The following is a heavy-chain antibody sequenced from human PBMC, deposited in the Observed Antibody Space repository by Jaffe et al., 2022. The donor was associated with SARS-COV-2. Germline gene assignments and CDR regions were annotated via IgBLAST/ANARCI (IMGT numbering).Heavy chain of an antibody. D-gene: IGHD3-10*01. Sequence: QVQLQQWGAGLLKPSETLSLTCAVYGGSFSGYYWSWIRQPPGKGLEWIGEINHSGSTNYNPSLKSRVTISVDTSKNQFSLKLSSVTAADTAVYYCARGGRMVRGVRVYYYYYMDVWGKGTTVTVSS. J-gene: IGHJ6*03. CDR1: GGSFSGYY. CDR3: ARGGRMVRGVRVYYYYYMDV. CDR2: INHSGST. V-gene: IGHV4-34*01.